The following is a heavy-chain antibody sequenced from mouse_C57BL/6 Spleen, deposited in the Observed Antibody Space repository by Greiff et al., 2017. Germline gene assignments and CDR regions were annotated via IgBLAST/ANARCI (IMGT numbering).Heavy chain of an antibody. Sequence: QVQLQQPGAELVRPGTSVKLSCKASGYTFTSYWMHWVKQRPGQGLEWIGVIDPSDSYTNYNQKFKGKATLTVDTSSSTAYMQLSSLASEDSAVYCCARSDYYGSRDYWGQGTTLTVSS. CDR1: GYTFTSYW. V-gene: IGHV1-59*01. J-gene: IGHJ2*01. CDR2: IDPSDSYT. D-gene: IGHD1-1*01. CDR3: ARSDYYGSRDY.